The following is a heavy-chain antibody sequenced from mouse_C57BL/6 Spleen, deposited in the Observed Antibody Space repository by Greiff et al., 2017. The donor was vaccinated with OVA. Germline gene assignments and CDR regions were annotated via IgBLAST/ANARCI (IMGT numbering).Heavy chain of an antibody. Sequence: QVQLQQSGAELVKPGASVKLSCTASGYNFNSYWMHWVKQRPGQGLEWIGYINPSSGYTEYNQKFKDKATLTADKSSSTAYLQLSSLTYEDSAVYYCARSITTGSGDYWGQGTTLTVSS. J-gene: IGHJ2*01. CDR2: INPSSGYT. CDR1: GYNFNSYW. D-gene: IGHD1-1*01. CDR3: ARSITTGSGDY. V-gene: IGHV1-7*01.